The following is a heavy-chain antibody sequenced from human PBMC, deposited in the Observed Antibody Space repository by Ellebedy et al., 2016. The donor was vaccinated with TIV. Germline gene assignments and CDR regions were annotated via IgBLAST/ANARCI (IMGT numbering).Heavy chain of an antibody. CDR1: GFTFDDYA. CDR2: ISWNSGSI. Sequence: GGSLRLSXAASGFTFDDYAMHWVRQAPGKGLEWVPGISWNSGSIGYADSVKGRFTISRDNAKNSLYLQMNSLRAEDTALYYCAKDRDGSGSFSSLDYWGQGTLVTVSS. V-gene: IGHV3-9*01. D-gene: IGHD3-10*01. J-gene: IGHJ4*02. CDR3: AKDRDGSGSFSSLDY.